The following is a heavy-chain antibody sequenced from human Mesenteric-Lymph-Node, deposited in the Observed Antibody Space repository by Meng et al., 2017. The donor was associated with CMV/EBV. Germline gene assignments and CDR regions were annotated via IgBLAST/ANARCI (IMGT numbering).Heavy chain of an antibody. CDR1: GYRFSSYW. CDR2: IYPGDSDT. D-gene: IGHD2-2*01. V-gene: IGHV5-51*01. CDR3: ARHFRSSTSRNWFDP. J-gene: IGHJ5*02. Sequence: GESLKISCKGSGYRFSSYWIGWVRQMPGRGLEWMGIIYPGDSDTRYSPSFQGQVTISADKSISTAFLQWSSLKASDTAMYYCARHFRSSTSRNWFDPWGQGTLVTVSS.